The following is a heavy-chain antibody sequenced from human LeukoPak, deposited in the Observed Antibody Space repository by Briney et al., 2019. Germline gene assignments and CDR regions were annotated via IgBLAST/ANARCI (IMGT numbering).Heavy chain of an antibody. CDR3: ARDRRGTMVRGVTLPYYFDY. V-gene: IGHV1-46*01. CDR1: GYTFTSYY. J-gene: IGHJ4*02. CDR2: ISPSGGST. Sequence: ASVKVSCKASGYTFTSYYMHWVRQAPGQGLEWMGIISPSGGSTSYAQKFQGRVTMTRDTSTSTVYMELSSLRSEDTAVYYCARDRRGTMVRGVTLPYYFDYWGQGTLVTVSS. D-gene: IGHD3-10*01.